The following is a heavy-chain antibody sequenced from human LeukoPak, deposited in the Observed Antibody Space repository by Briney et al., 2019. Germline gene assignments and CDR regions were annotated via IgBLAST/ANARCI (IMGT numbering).Heavy chain of an antibody. CDR1: GYIFTNYA. CDR3: ARAVSVTTPYFDY. J-gene: IGHJ4*02. CDR2: INPYNGNT. D-gene: IGHD4-17*01. V-gene: IGHV1-18*01. Sequence: ASVKVSCKASGYIFTNYAIHWVRQAPGQGLEWMGWINPYNGNTNYAQKFQGRVTMTTVTSTSTAYMEVTDLRSDDTAVSYCARAVSVTTPYFDYWGQGSLATVSS.